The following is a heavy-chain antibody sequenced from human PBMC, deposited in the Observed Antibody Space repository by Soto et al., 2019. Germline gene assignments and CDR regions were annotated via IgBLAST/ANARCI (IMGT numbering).Heavy chain of an antibody. D-gene: IGHD6-19*01. CDR2: IIPICGTA. J-gene: IGHJ5*02. CDR1: GGTFSSYA. CDR3: AREKAVAGTFGGFDP. V-gene: IGHV1-69*13. Sequence: SVKVSCKASGGTFSSYAISWVRQAPGQGLEWMGGIIPICGTANYAQKLQGRVTITADESTSTAYMELSSLRSEDTAVYYCAREKAVAGTFGGFDPWGQGTLVTVSS.